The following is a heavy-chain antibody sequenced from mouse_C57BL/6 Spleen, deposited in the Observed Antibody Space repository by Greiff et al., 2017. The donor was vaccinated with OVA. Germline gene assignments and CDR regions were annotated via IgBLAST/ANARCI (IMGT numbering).Heavy chain of an antibody. V-gene: IGHV7-3*01. J-gene: IGHJ2*01. D-gene: IGHD4-1*01. CDR2: IRNKANGYTT. CDR3: ARSSILTFDY. Sequence: EVKLQESGGGLVQPGGSLSLSCAASGFTFTDYYMSWVRQPPGKALEWLGFIRNKANGYTTEYSASVKGRFTISRDNSQSILYLQMNALRAEDSATYYCARSSILTFDYWGQGTTLTVSS. CDR1: GFTFTDYY.